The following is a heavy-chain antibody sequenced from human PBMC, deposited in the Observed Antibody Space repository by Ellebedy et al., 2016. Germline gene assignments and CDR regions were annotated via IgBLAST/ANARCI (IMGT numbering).Heavy chain of an antibody. Sequence: GGSLRLXXAASGFTFSNFFMTWVRQAPGGGLEWISTISGDGDTTFSADSVKGRFTISRDNSKNTLYLQMNSLRPEDTAVYYCAKEMSTVTMYYFDYWGQGTLVTVSS. J-gene: IGHJ4*02. D-gene: IGHD4-17*01. CDR2: ISGDGDTT. CDR3: AKEMSTVTMYYFDY. V-gene: IGHV3-23*01. CDR1: GFTFSNFF.